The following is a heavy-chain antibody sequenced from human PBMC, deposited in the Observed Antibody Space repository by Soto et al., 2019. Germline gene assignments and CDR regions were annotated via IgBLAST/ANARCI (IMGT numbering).Heavy chain of an antibody. CDR2: ITSSSSTI. Sequence: LRLSCAASGFTFSSNSMNWVRQAPGKGLEWISYITSSSSTIYYADSVKGRFTISRDNAKNSVYLQMNSLRDEDTAVYYCARGRVGTAYFDYWGQGALVTVS. CDR1: GFTFSSNS. CDR3: ARGRVGTAYFDY. J-gene: IGHJ4*02. V-gene: IGHV3-48*02. D-gene: IGHD2-21*02.